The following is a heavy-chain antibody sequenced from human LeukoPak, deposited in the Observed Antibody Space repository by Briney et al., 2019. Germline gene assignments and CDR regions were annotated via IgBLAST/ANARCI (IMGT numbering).Heavy chain of an antibody. Sequence: PSETLSLTCTVSGGSISGYYWSWIRQPPGKGLEWIGYIYYSGSTNYNPSLKSRVTISVDTSKNQFSLKLSSVTAADTAVYYCARAPGYCSSTSCYAGEGYYYYYGMDVWGKGTTVTVSS. CDR3: ARAPGYCSSTSCYAGEGYYYYYGMDV. D-gene: IGHD2-2*01. CDR1: GGSISGYY. V-gene: IGHV4-59*01. CDR2: IYYSGST. J-gene: IGHJ6*04.